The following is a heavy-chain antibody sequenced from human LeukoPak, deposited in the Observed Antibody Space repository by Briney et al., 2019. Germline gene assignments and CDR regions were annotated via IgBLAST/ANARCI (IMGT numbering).Heavy chain of an antibody. CDR3: ARDPGTTIDS. Sequence: SETLSLTCTVSGGSISSYYWSWIRQPPGKGLEWIGYIYYSGSTNYNPSLKSRVTISVDRSKNQFSLKLSSVTAADTAVYYCARDPGTTIDSWGQGILVTVSS. J-gene: IGHJ4*02. D-gene: IGHD1/OR15-1a*01. CDR1: GGSISSYY. V-gene: IGHV4-59*01. CDR2: IYYSGST.